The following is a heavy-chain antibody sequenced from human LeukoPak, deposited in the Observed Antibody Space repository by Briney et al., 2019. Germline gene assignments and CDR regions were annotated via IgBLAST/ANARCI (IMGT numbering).Heavy chain of an antibody. V-gene: IGHV4-34*01. CDR3: AEEGSRINEYFQY. D-gene: IGHD6-13*01. J-gene: IGHJ1*01. Sequence: SETLSLTCAVYGESFSAYYWSWIRQSPGKGLEWIGEIDHSGRPNYNPSLESRVTISVDTSKKQFSLKLTSVTAADTAVYYCAEEGSRINEYFQYWGQGTLVTVSS. CDR1: GESFSAYY. CDR2: IDHSGRP.